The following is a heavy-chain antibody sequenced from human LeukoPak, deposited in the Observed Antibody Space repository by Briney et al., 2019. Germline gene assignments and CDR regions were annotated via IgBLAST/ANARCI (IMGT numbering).Heavy chain of an antibody. CDR3: AREGGGSSWYQGIDY. CDR1: GFTFRSYW. CDR2: INQGGSVQ. V-gene: IGHV3-7*01. Sequence: PGGSLRLSCAASGFTFRSYWMSWVRQAPGKGLEWVANINQGGSVQYYMDSVKGRFTISRDNAKNTLYLQMNSLRAEDTAVYYCAREGGGSSWYQGIDYWGQGTLVTASS. J-gene: IGHJ4*02. D-gene: IGHD6-13*01.